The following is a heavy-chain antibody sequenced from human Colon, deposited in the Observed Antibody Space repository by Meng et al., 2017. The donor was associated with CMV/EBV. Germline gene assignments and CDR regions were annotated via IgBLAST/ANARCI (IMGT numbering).Heavy chain of an antibody. CDR3: ARERTGSSTWTDYYYYAMDV. J-gene: IGHJ6*02. D-gene: IGHD6-13*01. CDR1: GGSISSYY. V-gene: IGHV4-59*01. CDR2: MYYTGST. Sequence: SETLSLTCTVSGGSISSYYWGWIRQSPEKGLEWLGHMYYTGSTNYNPALKSRVTISVDTSKNQFSLRLRSVTAADTAVYYCARERTGSSTWTDYYYYAMDVWGQGTTVTVSS.